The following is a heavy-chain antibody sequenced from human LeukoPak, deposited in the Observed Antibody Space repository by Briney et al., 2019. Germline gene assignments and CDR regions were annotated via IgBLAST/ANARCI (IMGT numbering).Heavy chain of an antibody. CDR3: AKGARLRVSCDY. Sequence: PGGSLRLSCAASGFTFSSYAMHWVRQAPGKGLEWVAVISYDGSNKYYADSVKGRFTISRDNSKNTLYLQMNSLRAEDTAVYYCAKGARLRVSCDYWGQGTLVTVSS. V-gene: IGHV3-30*04. D-gene: IGHD3-16*01. CDR1: GFTFSSYA. J-gene: IGHJ4*02. CDR2: ISYDGSNK.